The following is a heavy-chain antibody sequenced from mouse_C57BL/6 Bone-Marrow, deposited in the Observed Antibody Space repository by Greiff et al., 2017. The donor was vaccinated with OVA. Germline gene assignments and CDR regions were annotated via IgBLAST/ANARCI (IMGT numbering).Heavy chain of an antibody. Sequence: EVKLMESGPGLVKPSQSLSLTCSVTGYSITSGYYWNWIRQFPGNKLEWMGYISYDGSNNYNPSLKNRISITRDTSKNQFFLKLNSVTTEDTATYYCARVEGRFWGQGTSVTVSS. CDR2: ISYDGSN. J-gene: IGHJ4*01. CDR1: GYSITSGYY. CDR3: ARVEGRF. V-gene: IGHV3-6*01.